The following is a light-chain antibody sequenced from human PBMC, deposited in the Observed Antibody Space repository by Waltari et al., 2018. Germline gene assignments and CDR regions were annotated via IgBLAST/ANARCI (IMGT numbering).Light chain of an antibody. CDR2: EVS. CDR1: SNDVGGYGS. J-gene: IGLJ1*01. Sequence: QSALTQPASVSGSPGQSVSIACTGPSNDVGGYGSVSWYQQFPGQAPKLMIYEVSYRPSGVSSRFSGSKSGNTASLTISGLQAEDEAVYYCSSHTSTVPHVFGTGTKVTVV. CDR3: SSHTSTVPHV. V-gene: IGLV2-14*01.